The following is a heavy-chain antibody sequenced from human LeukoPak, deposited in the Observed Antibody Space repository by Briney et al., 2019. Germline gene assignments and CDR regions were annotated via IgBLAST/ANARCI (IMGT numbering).Heavy chain of an antibody. CDR3: ARRAHCSSTSCPSSDYYYMDV. V-gene: IGHV4-39*07. CDR1: GGSISSSTYY. D-gene: IGHD2-2*01. Sequence: SETLSLTCTVSGGSISSSTYYWGWIRQPPGKGLEWIGSMDYSGSTNYNPSLKSRVTISVDTSKNQFSLKLSSVTAADTAVYYCARRAHCSSTSCPSSDYYYMDVWGKGTTVTISS. CDR2: MDYSGST. J-gene: IGHJ6*03.